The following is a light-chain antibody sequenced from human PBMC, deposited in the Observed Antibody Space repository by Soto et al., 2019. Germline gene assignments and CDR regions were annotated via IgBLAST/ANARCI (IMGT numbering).Light chain of an antibody. Sequence: EIVMTHSPATLYVSPGERATLSCRASQSVGISLAWYQQKPGQAPRLLIYGASTRASGCPDRFSGSGSGTEFTLTISSLQSEDFAVYFCQQYNNWPRTFGQGTRVEIK. CDR1: QSVGIS. V-gene: IGKV3-15*01. CDR3: QQYNNWPRT. CDR2: GAS. J-gene: IGKJ1*01.